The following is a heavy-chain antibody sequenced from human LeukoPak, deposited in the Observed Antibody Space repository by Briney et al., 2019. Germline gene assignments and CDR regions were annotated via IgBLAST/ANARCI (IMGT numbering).Heavy chain of an antibody. Sequence: SEILSLTCTVSGGSISSYYWSWIRQPPGKGLEWIGYIYYSGSTNYNPSLKSRVTISVDTSKNQFSLRLSSVIAADTAVYYCARVTGYMTEDYFDYWGQGTLITVSS. D-gene: IGHD6-13*01. CDR1: GGSISSYY. V-gene: IGHV4-59*01. CDR3: ARVTGYMTEDYFDY. CDR2: IYYSGST. J-gene: IGHJ4*02.